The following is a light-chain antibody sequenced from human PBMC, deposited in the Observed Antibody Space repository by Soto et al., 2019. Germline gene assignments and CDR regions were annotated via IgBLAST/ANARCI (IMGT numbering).Light chain of an antibody. J-gene: IGKJ1*01. CDR3: QQYYSFPRT. Sequence: IQMTQSPSTLSASVGDRVTITCRASQGISSYLAWYQQKPGKAPELLIYAASTLQSGVPSRFSGSGSGTDFTLTISCLQSEDFATYYCQQYYSFPRTFGQGTKVDI. V-gene: IGKV1-8*01. CDR2: AAS. CDR1: QGISSY.